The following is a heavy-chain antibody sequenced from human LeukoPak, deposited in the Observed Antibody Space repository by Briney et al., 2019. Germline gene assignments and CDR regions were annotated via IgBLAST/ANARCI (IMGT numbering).Heavy chain of an antibody. Sequence: GGSLRLSCAASGFTFRSYWTSWVRQAPGKGLEWGANIKQEGSEKYYVDSVKGRFTISRDNAKNSLYLQMNSLRAEDTAVYYCAIPPGGYYFNWGQGTLVTVSS. J-gene: IGHJ4*02. CDR2: IKQEGSEK. V-gene: IGHV3-7*02. D-gene: IGHD3-10*01. CDR1: GFTFRSYW. CDR3: AIPPGGYYFN.